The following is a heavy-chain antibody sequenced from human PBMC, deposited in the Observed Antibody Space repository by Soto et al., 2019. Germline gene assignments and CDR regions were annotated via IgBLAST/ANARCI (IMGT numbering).Heavy chain of an antibody. CDR2: ISWNSGTI. CDR3: AKGPMYAR. CDR1: GFTFDDYA. J-gene: IGHJ4*02. Sequence: GGSLRLSCAASGFTFDDYAMHWVRQAPGKGLEWVSGISWNSGTIGYADSVKGRFTISRDNAKNSLYLQMNSLRAEDTALYYCAKGPMYARWGQGTLVTVSS. D-gene: IGHD2-8*01. V-gene: IGHV3-9*01.